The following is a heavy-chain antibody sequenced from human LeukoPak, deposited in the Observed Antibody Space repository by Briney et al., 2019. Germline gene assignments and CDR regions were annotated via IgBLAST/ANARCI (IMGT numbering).Heavy chain of an antibody. D-gene: IGHD4-23*01. V-gene: IGHV5-51*01. CDR2: TYPGDSDT. Sequence: GGSLKISCKGSGYSFTSYWIGWVRQMPGKGLEWMGITYPGDSDTRYSPSFQGQVTISADKSISTAYLQWSSLKASDTAMYYCARLPLNSRYYFDYWGQGTLVTVSS. CDR3: ARLPLNSRYYFDY. J-gene: IGHJ4*02. CDR1: GYSFTSYW.